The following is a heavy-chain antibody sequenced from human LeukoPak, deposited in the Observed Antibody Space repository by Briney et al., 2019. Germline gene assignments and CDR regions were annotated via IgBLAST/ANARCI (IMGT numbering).Heavy chain of an antibody. CDR1: GFTLSSYE. CDR3: ARDLLALGAFDI. Sequence: GGSLRLSCIASGFTLSSYEMSWIRQAPGKGLEWVSSVDYSGGDTHYADSVMGRFTISRDNSKNSLYLQMNSLRAEDTAVYYCARDLLALGAFDIWGQGTMVTVSS. D-gene: IGHD3-3*01. V-gene: IGHV3-23*01. J-gene: IGHJ3*02. CDR2: VDYSGGDT.